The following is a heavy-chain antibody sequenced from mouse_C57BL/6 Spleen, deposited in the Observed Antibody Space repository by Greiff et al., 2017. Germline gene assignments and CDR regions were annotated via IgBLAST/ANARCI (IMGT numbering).Heavy chain of an antibody. D-gene: IGHD1-1*01. CDR1: GYTFTSYW. J-gene: IGHJ2*01. CDR3: ARTGSSSYFDY. V-gene: IGHV1-64*01. CDR2: IHPNSGST. Sequence: VQLQQPGAELVKPRASVKLSCKASGYTFTSYWMHWVKQRPGQGLEWIGMIHPNSGSTNYNEKFKSKATLTVDQSSSTAYMQLSSLTSEDSAVYYCARTGSSSYFDYWGQGTTLTVSS.